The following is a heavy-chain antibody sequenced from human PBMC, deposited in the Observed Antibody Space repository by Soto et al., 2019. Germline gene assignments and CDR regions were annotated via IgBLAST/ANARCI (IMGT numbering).Heavy chain of an antibody. V-gene: IGHV1-3*01. D-gene: IGHD6-19*01. J-gene: IGHJ4*02. CDR2: INAANGNT. CDR1: GYTFSNYI. CDR3: AKEPAVAGMLALDF. Sequence: QVQIVQSGAEVKKPGASVKISCKDSGYTFSNYITHWVRQAPGERLEWMGWINAANGNTKYSQKFQGRVTITRDTSATTIYMDLSSLRSEYTGVYYCAKEPAVAGMLALDFWGQGTLVTVSS.